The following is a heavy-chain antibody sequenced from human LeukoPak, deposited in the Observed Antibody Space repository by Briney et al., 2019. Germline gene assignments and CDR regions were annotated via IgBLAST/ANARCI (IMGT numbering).Heavy chain of an antibody. V-gene: IGHV3-23*01. CDR2: ITNSGDKT. J-gene: IGHJ4*02. Sequence: GGSLRLSCAASGFTFNIYAISWVRQAPGKGLEWVATITNSGDKTFYADSVKGRFTISRDNPENTLYLQMNSLRAADTAVYYCAKSRVRYSLDYFDYWGQGTPVTVSS. CDR1: GFTFNIYA. D-gene: IGHD5-18*01. CDR3: AKSRVRYSLDYFDY.